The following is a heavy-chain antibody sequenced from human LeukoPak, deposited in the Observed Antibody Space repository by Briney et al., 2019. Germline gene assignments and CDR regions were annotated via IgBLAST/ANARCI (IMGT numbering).Heavy chain of an antibody. V-gene: IGHV1-18*01. Sequence: ASVKVSCEASGYTFTSYGISWVRQAPGQGLEWMGWISAYNGNTNYAQKLQGRVTMTTDTSTSTAYMELRSLRSDDTAVYYCAREIEYCTNGVCFPWFDPWGQGTLVTVSS. J-gene: IGHJ5*02. CDR1: GYTFTSYG. CDR2: ISAYNGNT. D-gene: IGHD2-8*01. CDR3: AREIEYCTNGVCFPWFDP.